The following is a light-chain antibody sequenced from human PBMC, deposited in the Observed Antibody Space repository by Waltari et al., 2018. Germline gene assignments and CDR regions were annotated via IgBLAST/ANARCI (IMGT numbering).Light chain of an antibody. CDR2: EVS. Sequence: QAARTQPASVSGSPGQSISISRTGTSSDVCIYNYVSWYQQYPGNAPKLMIYEVSNRPSGVSNRFSGSKSGNTASLTISGLQAEDEADYYCSSYTSSSTWVFGGGTKLTVL. J-gene: IGLJ3*02. V-gene: IGLV2-14*01. CDR1: SSDVCIYNY. CDR3: SSYTSSSTWV.